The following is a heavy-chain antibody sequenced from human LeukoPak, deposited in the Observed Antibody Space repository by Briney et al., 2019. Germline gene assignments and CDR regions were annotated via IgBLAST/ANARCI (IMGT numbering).Heavy chain of an antibody. J-gene: IGHJ4*02. Sequence: PGGSLRLSCAASGFTFSSYGMHWVRQAPGKGLEWVAFIRYDGSNKYYADSVKGRFTISRDNSKNTLYLQMNSLRAEDTAVYYCARDLKVVGATYAFGYWGQGTLVTVSS. CDR1: GFTFSSYG. CDR3: ARDLKVVGATYAFGY. CDR2: IRYDGSNK. D-gene: IGHD1-26*01. V-gene: IGHV3-30*02.